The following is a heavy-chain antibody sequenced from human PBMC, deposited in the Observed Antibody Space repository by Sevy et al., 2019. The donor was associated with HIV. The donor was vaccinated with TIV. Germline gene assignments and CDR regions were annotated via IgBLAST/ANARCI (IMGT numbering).Heavy chain of an antibody. Sequence: GGSLRLSCAASAFTFSSYSMNWVRQAPGKGLEWVSSISSTSYIYYADSVKGRFTISRANAKNSLYLQMNSLRAEDTAVYDCARAALPQYWSSTNCYPSRHWFAPWGHGTLVTVSS. J-gene: IGHJ5*02. CDR1: AFTFSSYS. CDR2: ISSTSYI. CDR3: ARAALPQYWSSTNCYPSRHWFAP. D-gene: IGHD2-2*01. V-gene: IGHV3-21*01.